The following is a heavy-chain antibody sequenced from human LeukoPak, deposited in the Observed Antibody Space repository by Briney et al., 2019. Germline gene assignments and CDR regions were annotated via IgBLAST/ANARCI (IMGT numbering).Heavy chain of an antibody. J-gene: IGHJ4*02. D-gene: IGHD2-2*01. CDR3: ARDQYQLLTGAFDY. CDR2: IIPIFGTA. CDR1: GGTFNRYA. V-gene: IGHV1-69*13. Sequence: ASVKVSCKASGGTFNRYAISWVRQAPGQGLEWMGGIIPIFGTANYAQKFQGRVTITADESTSTAYMELSSLRSEDAAVYYCARDQYQLLTGAFDYWGQGTLVTVSS.